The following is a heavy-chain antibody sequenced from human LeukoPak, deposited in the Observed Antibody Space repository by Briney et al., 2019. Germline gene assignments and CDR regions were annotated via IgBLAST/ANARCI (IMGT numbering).Heavy chain of an antibody. Sequence: PGGSLRLSCAASGFTFSSYSMNWVRQAPGKGLEWVSYISSSSSTIYYADSVKGRFTISRDNAKNSLYLQMSSLRAEDTAVYYCARDGVVRGVISYYYYYYMDVWGKGTTVTVSS. V-gene: IGHV3-48*01. CDR3: ARDGVVRGVISYYYYYYMDV. CDR2: ISSSSSTI. D-gene: IGHD3-10*01. J-gene: IGHJ6*03. CDR1: GFTFSSYS.